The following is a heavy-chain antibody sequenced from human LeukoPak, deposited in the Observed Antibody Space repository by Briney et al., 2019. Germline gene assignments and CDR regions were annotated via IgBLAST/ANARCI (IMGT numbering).Heavy chain of an antibody. J-gene: IGHJ4*02. CDR3: ARGRHYDSSGYYSPQPAATFDY. D-gene: IGHD3-22*01. Sequence: SETLSLTCAVYGGSFRGYYWSWIRQPPGKGLEWIGEINHSGSTNYNPSLKSRVTISVDTSKNQFSLKLSSVTAADTAVYYCARGRHYDSSGYYSPQPAATFDYWGQGTLVTVSS. CDR1: GGSFRGYY. V-gene: IGHV4-34*01. CDR2: INHSGST.